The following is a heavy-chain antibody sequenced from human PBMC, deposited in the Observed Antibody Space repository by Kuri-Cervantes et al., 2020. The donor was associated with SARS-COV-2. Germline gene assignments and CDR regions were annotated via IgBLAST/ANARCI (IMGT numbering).Heavy chain of an antibody. D-gene: IGHD3-10*01. J-gene: IGHJ4*02. Sequence: SETLSLTCAVSGYSISSGYYWGWIRQPPVKGLEWIGSMYHSGSTYYNLSLKSRVTISVDTSKGQFSLKLSSVTAADTAVYYCASHMVRGVITLFDYWGQGTLVTVSS. V-gene: IGHV4-38-2*01. CDR2: MYHSGST. CDR3: ASHMVRGVITLFDY. CDR1: GYSISSGYY.